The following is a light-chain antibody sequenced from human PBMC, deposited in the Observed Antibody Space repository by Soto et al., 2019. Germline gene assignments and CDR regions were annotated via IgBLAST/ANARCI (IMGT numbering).Light chain of an antibody. V-gene: IGLV1-44*01. CDR3: AAWDNSLNGVV. Sequence: QSVLTQPPSASGTPGQTIAISCSGGSSNIGSHTVNWYQQLPGTAPRLLIYSNTQRPSGVPDRFSGSKSGTSASLAISGLQSEYEGDNYCAAWDNSLNGVVFGGGTQLPVL. CDR1: SSNIGSHT. J-gene: IGLJ2*01. CDR2: SNT.